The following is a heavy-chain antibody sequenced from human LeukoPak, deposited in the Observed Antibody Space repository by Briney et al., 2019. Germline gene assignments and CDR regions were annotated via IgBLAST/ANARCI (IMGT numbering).Heavy chain of an antibody. V-gene: IGHV3-7*01. CDR2: IKKDGSSK. CDR3: AKEVTGTSSWYFDL. CDR1: GFTFSSYA. J-gene: IGHJ2*01. D-gene: IGHD1-7*01. Sequence: GGSLRLSCAASGFTFSSYAMSWVRQAPGKGLEWVANIKKDGSSKYYVESLKGRFTISRDNANNSLYLQMDSLRAEDTAVYYCAKEVTGTSSWYFDLWGRGTLVTVSS.